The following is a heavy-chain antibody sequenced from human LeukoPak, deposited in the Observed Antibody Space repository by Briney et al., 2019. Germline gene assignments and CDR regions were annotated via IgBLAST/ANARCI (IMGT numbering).Heavy chain of an antibody. D-gene: IGHD4-17*01. CDR2: IIPIFGTA. J-gene: IGHJ4*02. Sequence: GASVKVSCKASGGTFSSYAISWVRQAPGQGLEWMGGIIPIFGTANYAQKFQGRVTITADESTSTAYMELSSLRSEDTAVYYCARDERYGDNYFDYWGQGTLVTVSS. CDR1: GGTFSSYA. CDR3: ARDERYGDNYFDY. V-gene: IGHV1-69*13.